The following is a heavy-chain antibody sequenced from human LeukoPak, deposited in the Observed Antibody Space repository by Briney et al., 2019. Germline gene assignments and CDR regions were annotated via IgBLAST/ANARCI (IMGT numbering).Heavy chain of an antibody. D-gene: IGHD4-23*01. V-gene: IGHV4-34*01. J-gene: IGHJ6*03. CDR3: AREVADYGGYYYYHYMDV. CDR2: INHSGST. Sequence: SQTLSLTCADYGGSFSGYYWSWIRQPPGKGLEWIGEINHSGSTNYNPSLKSRVTMSVDTSKNQFSLKLSSVTAVDTAMYYCAREVADYGGYYYYHYMDVWGKGTTVTISS. CDR1: GGSFSGYY.